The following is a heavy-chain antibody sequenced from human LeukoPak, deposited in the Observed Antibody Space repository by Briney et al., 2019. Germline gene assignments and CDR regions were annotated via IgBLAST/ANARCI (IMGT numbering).Heavy chain of an antibody. CDR3: ARAVPHYYDSSGYYS. V-gene: IGHV3-21*01. D-gene: IGHD3-22*01. J-gene: IGHJ4*02. Sequence: GGSLRLSCAASGFTFSSYSMNWVRQAPGKGLEWVSSISSSSSYIYYADSVKGRFTISRDNAKNSLYLQMNSLRAEDTAVYYCARAVPHYYDSSGYYSWGQGTLVTVSS. CDR1: GFTFSSYS. CDR2: ISSSSSYI.